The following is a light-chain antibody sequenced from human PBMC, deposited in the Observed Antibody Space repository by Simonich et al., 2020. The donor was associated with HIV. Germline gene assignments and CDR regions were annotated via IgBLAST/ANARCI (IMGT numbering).Light chain of an antibody. V-gene: IGKV2-28*01. CDR2: LGS. CDR3: MQALQTPFT. J-gene: IGKJ3*01. CDR1: QSLLHSNGYNY. Sequence: DIVMTQSPLSLPVTPGEPASISCRSGQSLLHSNGYNYLDLYLQKPGQSPQLLIYLGSNRASGVPDRFSGSASGTDFTLKISRVEAEDVGVYYCMQALQTPFTFGPGTKVDIK.